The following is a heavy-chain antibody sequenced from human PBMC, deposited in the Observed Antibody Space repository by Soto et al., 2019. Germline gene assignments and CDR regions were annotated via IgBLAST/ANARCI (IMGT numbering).Heavy chain of an antibody. CDR3: AGSIAVAGTAWFDP. J-gene: IGHJ5*02. Sequence: PSETLSLTCTVSGGSVSSGSYYWSWIRQPPGKGLEWIGYIYYSGSTNYNPSLKSRVTISVDTSKNQFSLKLSSVTAADTAVYYCAGSIAVAGTAWFDPWGQGTLVTVSS. V-gene: IGHV4-61*01. D-gene: IGHD6-19*01. CDR1: GGSVSSGSYY. CDR2: IYYSGST.